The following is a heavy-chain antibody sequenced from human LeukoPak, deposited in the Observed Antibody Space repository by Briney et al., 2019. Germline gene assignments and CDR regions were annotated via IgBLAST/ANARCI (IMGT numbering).Heavy chain of an antibody. CDR1: GGSISSYY. CDR3: ARATVGYCSGGSCYGPGKLGFDP. J-gene: IGHJ5*02. Sequence: SETLSLTCTVSGGSISSYYWSWIRQPPGKGLEWIGYIYYSGSTNYNPPLKSRVTISVDTSKNQFSLKLSSVTAADTAVYYCARATVGYCSGGSCYGPGKLGFDPWGQGTLVTVSS. D-gene: IGHD2-15*01. V-gene: IGHV4-59*01. CDR2: IYYSGST.